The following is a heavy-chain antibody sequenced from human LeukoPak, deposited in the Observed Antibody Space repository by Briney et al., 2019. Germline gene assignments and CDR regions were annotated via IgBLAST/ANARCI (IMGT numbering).Heavy chain of an antibody. V-gene: IGHV3-48*01. CDR3: ARASSTDGYRYFDS. CDR1: GFTFSSYS. D-gene: IGHD5-18*01. Sequence: SGGSLRLSCAGSGFTFSSYSMNWVRQAPGKGLEWVSYISSSSSTIYYADSVKGRFTISRDNAKNSLYLQMNSLRVEDTAIYYCARASSTDGYRYFDSWGQGTLVTVSS. CDR2: ISSSSSTI. J-gene: IGHJ4*02.